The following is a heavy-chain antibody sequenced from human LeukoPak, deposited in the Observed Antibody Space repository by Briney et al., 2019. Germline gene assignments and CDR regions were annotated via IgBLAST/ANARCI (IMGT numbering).Heavy chain of an antibody. CDR2: IYYSGST. CDR1: VGSISRYY. Sequence: SETLSLTCTVSVGSISRYYWSWIRQPPGKALECIGYIYYSGSTNYNPSLKSRVTILLDTSKNQISLKLSSVTAADTAVYYCARAGPGYCSGSSCFDYWGQGTLVTVSS. D-gene: IGHD2-15*01. CDR3: ARAGPGYCSGSSCFDY. J-gene: IGHJ4*02. V-gene: IGHV4-59*01.